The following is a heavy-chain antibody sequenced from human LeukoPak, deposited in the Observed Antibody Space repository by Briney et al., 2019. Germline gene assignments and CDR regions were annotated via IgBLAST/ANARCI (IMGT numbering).Heavy chain of an antibody. CDR2: ISSSGGDT. J-gene: IGHJ4*02. V-gene: IGHV3-23*01. CDR3: AKEEGIGVVVPAGPYDY. D-gene: IGHD2-2*01. CDR1: GFTLTNLA. Sequence: GGSLRLSCTASGFTLTNLAMTWVRQAPGKGLEWVSAISSSGGDTYHADSVKGRFTISRDNSKNTLYLQMNSLRAEDTGVYYCAKEEGIGVVVPAGPYDYWGQGTLVTVSS.